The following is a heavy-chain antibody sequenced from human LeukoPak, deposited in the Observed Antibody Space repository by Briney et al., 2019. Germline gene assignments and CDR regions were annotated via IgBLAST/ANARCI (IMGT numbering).Heavy chain of an antibody. J-gene: IGHJ4*02. Sequence: GGSLRLSCAASGFTFSSYGMSWVRQAPGKGLEWVSAISGSGGSTYYADSVKGRFTISRDNAKNSLYLQMNSLRAEDTAVYYCAKDVTTGTTVVAYYFDYWGQGTLVTVSS. CDR2: ISGSGGST. CDR1: GFTFSSYG. D-gene: IGHD1-1*01. V-gene: IGHV3-23*01. CDR3: AKDVTTGTTVVAYYFDY.